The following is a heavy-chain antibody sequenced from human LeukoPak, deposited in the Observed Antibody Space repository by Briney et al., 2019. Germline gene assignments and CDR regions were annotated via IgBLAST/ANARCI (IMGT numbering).Heavy chain of an antibody. D-gene: IGHD2-15*01. Sequence: PGGSLRLSCAASGVTFRNYAMSWVRQAPGKGLEWVAGISASDGSTYYADSVQGRFTISRDNSKNTLYLQMSSLRAEDTAVYYCAKDAIPYCSGGRCYSDYWGQGTLVTVSS. CDR3: AKDAIPYCSGGRCYSDY. V-gene: IGHV3-23*01. J-gene: IGHJ4*02. CDR2: ISASDGST. CDR1: GVTFRNYA.